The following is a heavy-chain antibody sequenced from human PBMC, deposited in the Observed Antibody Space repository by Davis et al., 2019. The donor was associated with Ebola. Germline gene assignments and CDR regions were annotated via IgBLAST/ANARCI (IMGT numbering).Heavy chain of an antibody. V-gene: IGHV1-18*01. D-gene: IGHD3-3*01. CDR3: ARDPELNNYDFWSGYYTPSGMDV. J-gene: IGHJ6*02. Sequence: ASVKVSCKASGYTFTSYGISWVRQAPGQGLEWMGWISAYNGNTNYAQKLQGRVTMTTDTSTSTAYMELRSLRSDDTAVYYCARDPELNNYDFWSGYYTPSGMDVWGQGTTVTVSS. CDR1: GYTFTSYG. CDR2: ISAYNGNT.